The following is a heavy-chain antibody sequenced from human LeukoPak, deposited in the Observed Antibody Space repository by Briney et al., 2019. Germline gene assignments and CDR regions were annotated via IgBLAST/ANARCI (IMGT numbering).Heavy chain of an antibody. Sequence: SETLSLTCTVSGGSISSYYWGWIRQPPGKGREWIRTIYYSGTTYYNPSLKSRVTISIDTSKNQFSLKLSSVTAADTAVYYCARNFPGVGCSGGSCYDYWGQGTLVTVSS. CDR3: ARNFPGVGCSGGSCYDY. CDR2: IYYSGTT. CDR1: GGSISSYY. D-gene: IGHD2-15*01. V-gene: IGHV4-39*07. J-gene: IGHJ4*02.